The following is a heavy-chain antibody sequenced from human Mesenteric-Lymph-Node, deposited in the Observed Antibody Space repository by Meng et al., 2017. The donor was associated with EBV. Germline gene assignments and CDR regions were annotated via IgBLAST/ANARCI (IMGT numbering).Heavy chain of an antibody. CDR3: ARGHSSGWDD. CDR2: MNPNSGNT. CDR1: GYTFAKYD. Sequence: QVQLVQSGAEXXXXXXXGTXSXXXSGYTFGNSGYTFAKYDINWVRQATGQGLEWLGWMNPNSGNTGFAQKFQGRVTMTRDTSITTAYMVLSDLRSEDTAVYYCARGHSSGWDDWGQGTLVTVSS. D-gene: IGHD6-19*01. J-gene: IGHJ4*02. V-gene: IGHV1-8*01.